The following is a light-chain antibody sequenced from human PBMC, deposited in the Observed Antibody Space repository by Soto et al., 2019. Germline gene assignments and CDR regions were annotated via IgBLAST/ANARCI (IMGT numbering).Light chain of an antibody. Sequence: ESLLTQSPAILSLSPGERATLSCRASQSVNAYLAWYQQKPGQPPRLLIYDASTRATGIPARFSGSGSGTDFTLTVNSLEPEDSAVYYCQQRDSWPLTFGGGTKVEIK. CDR2: DAS. CDR3: QQRDSWPLT. V-gene: IGKV3-11*01. CDR1: QSVNAY. J-gene: IGKJ4*01.